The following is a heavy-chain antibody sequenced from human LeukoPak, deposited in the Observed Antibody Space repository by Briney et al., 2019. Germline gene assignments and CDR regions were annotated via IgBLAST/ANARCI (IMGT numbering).Heavy chain of an antibody. Sequence: SETLSLTCTVSGGSISSHYWSWIRQPPGKGLEWIGYIYYSGSTNYNPSLKSRVTISVDTSKNQFSLKLSSVTAADTAVYYCARDGGGDYGAFDIWGQGTMVTVSS. J-gene: IGHJ3*02. V-gene: IGHV4-59*11. CDR2: IYYSGST. CDR3: ARDGGGDYGAFDI. CDR1: GGSISSHY. D-gene: IGHD4-17*01.